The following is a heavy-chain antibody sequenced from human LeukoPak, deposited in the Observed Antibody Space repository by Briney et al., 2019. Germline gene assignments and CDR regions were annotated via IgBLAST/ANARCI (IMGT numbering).Heavy chain of an antibody. CDR2: IWYDGSNK. D-gene: IGHD6-13*01. J-gene: IGHJ4*02. V-gene: IGHV3-33*06. CDR3: AKDLASSWYTGYLEH. Sequence: GGSLRLSCAASGFTFSSYGMHWLRQAPGKGLEWVAVIWYDGSNKYYADSVKGRFTISRDNSKNTLYLQMNSLRAEDTAVYYCAKDLASSWYTGYLEHWCQGKVVIVSS. CDR1: GFTFSSYG.